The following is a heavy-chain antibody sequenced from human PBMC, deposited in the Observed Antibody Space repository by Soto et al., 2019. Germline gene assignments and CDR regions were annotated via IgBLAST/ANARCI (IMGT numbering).Heavy chain of an antibody. Sequence: GGSLRLSCAASGFTFSSHWMHWVRQPPGKGLVWVSRINPDGSATSHADSVKARFTISRDNTKNTLYLQMNSLRAEDTAVYYCAGSFSGYDDYWGQGTLVTVSS. CDR3: AGSFSGYDDY. J-gene: IGHJ4*02. V-gene: IGHV3-74*01. D-gene: IGHD5-12*01. CDR2: INPDGSAT. CDR1: GFTFSSHW.